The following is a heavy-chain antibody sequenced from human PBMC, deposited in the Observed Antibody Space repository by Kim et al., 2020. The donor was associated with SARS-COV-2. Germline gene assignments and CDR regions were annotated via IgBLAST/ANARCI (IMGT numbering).Heavy chain of an antibody. CDR2: IYYSGST. CDR1: GGSISSYY. V-gene: IGHV4-59*01. J-gene: IGHJ6*02. CDR3: ARGEQQLSLDYGMDV. Sequence: SETLSLTCTVSGGSISSYYWSWIRQPPGKGLEWIGYIYYSGSTNYNPSLKSRVTISVDTSKNQFSLKLSSVTAADTAVYYCARGEQQLSLDYGMDVWGQGTPVTVSS. D-gene: IGHD6-13*01.